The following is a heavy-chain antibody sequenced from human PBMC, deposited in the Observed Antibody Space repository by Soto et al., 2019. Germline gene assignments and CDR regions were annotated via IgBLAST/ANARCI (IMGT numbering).Heavy chain of an antibody. CDR1: GGSISSFCYS. D-gene: IGHD1-1*01. CDR3: ARDQLEGNWFDP. Sequence: SETLSLTCAVSGGSISSFCYSWNWIRQPPGKGLEWIGYIYHSGSTLYNPSLKSRVTISVDKSKNQFSLKLTSVTAADTAVYYCARDQLEGNWFDPWGQGTLVTVSS. J-gene: IGHJ5*02. V-gene: IGHV4-30-2*01. CDR2: IYHSGST.